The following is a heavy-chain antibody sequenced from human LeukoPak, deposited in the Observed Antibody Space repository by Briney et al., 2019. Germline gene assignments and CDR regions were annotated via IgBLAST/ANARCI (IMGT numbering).Heavy chain of an antibody. Sequence: QPGRSLRLSCAASGFTFSSYGMHWVRQAPGKGLEWVAVISYDGSNKYYADSVKGRFTISRDSSKSTLYLQMNSLRAEDTAVYYCAKARTKISGWYYFDYWGQGTLVTVSS. CDR3: AKARTKISGWYYFDY. D-gene: IGHD6-19*01. J-gene: IGHJ4*02. V-gene: IGHV3-30*18. CDR2: ISYDGSNK. CDR1: GFTFSSYG.